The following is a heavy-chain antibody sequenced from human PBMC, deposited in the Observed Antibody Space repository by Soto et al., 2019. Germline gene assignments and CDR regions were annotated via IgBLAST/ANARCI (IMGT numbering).Heavy chain of an antibody. Sequence: SGPTLVNPTHTLTLTCTFSGFSLSTSGMCVSWIRQPPGKALEWLALIDWDDDKYYSTSLKTRLTISKDTSKNQVVLTMTNMEAVDTATYYCERIVEMATPYYYYGMDAGGQGTKVTVS. J-gene: IGHJ6*02. CDR1: GFSLSTSGMC. CDR2: IDWDDDK. CDR3: ERIVEMATPYYYYGMDA. V-gene: IGHV2-70*01. D-gene: IGHD5-12*01.